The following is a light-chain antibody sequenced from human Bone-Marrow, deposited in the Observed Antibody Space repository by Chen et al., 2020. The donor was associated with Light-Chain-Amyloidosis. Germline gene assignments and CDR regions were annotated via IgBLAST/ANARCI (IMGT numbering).Light chain of an antibody. CDR3: QSADSSGTYEVI. CDR1: DLPTKY. V-gene: IGLV3-25*03. Sequence: SYVLTHPPSVSLSPVQTARITCSGDDLPTKYAYWYQQKPGQAPVLVIHRDNERPSGISERFSGSSSGTTATSTISGVQAEDEADYHCQSADSSGTYEVIFGGGTKLTVL. J-gene: IGLJ2*01. CDR2: RDN.